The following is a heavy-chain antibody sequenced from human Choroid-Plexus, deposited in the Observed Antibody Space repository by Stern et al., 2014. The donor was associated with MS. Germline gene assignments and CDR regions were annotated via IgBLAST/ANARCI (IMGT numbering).Heavy chain of an antibody. J-gene: IGHJ5*02. CDR1: GFTFGSCA. D-gene: IGHD2/OR15-2a*01. CDR3: AKDRQYLTYFFDH. V-gene: IGHV3-30*18. Sequence: VQLVQSGGGVVQPGRPLRLSCVASGFTFGSCAMHWVRQAPGKGLEGVAGVSYDGSNKYYADSVKGRFTISRDNSQNTLYMQMSSLRPEDTAVYYCAKDRQYLTYFFDHWGQGSLVTVDS. CDR2: VSYDGSNK.